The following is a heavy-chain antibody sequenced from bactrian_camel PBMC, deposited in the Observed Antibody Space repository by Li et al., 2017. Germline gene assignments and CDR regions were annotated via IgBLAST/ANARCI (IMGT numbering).Heavy chain of an antibody. Sequence: VQLVESGGGLVPPGGSLTLSCAASGFLFSSARMAWVRQRPGKGLEWVSDINSSGRSTSYADSVKGRFTISRDNAKNTVILQVNSLKPEDTAVYYCLRGPSGDNYWGQGTQVTVS. J-gene: IGHJ4*01. CDR1: GFLFSSAR. CDR3: LRGPSGDNY. CDR2: INSSGRST. D-gene: IGHD1*01. V-gene: IGHV3S40*01.